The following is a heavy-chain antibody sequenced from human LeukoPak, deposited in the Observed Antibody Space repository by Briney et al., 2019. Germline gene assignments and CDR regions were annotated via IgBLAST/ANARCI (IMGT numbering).Heavy chain of an antibody. Sequence: PGGSLRLSCAASGFTFGAYAMDWVRQAPGKGLEWVAVISDDGSQKYYADSVKGRFTISRDNSEKTVFLHMNSLRTEDTAVYYCARDSQWLLDYWGQGTLVTVSS. J-gene: IGHJ4*02. CDR2: ISDDGSQK. CDR1: GFTFGAYA. V-gene: IGHV3-30*03. CDR3: ARDSQWLLDY. D-gene: IGHD5-12*01.